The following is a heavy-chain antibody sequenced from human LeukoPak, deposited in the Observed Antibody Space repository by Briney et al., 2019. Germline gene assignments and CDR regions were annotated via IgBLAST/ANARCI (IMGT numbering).Heavy chain of an antibody. CDR2: IYYSGST. CDR1: GGSISSSSYY. D-gene: IGHD3-3*01. CDR3: ATTRSNDFWSGYPDY. Sequence: PSETLSLTCTVSGGSISSSSYYWGWIRQPPGKGLEWIGSIYYSGSTYYNPSLKSRVTISVDTSKNQFSLKLSSVTAADTAVYYCATTRSNDFWSGYPDYWGLGTLVTVSS. V-gene: IGHV4-39*01. J-gene: IGHJ4*02.